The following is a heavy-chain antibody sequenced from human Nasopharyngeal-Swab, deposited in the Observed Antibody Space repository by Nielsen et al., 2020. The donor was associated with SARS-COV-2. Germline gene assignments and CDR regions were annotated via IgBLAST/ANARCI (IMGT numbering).Heavy chain of an antibody. D-gene: IGHD3-10*01. CDR2: FDPEDGER. CDR1: GYTLTESS. CDR3: ATQKLWSSGFDI. J-gene: IGHJ3*02. V-gene: IGHV1-24*01. Sequence: ASVKVSCKVSGYTLTESSMHWVRQAPGKGLEWMGGFDPEDGERFSAQRFQGRVTMTEDTSTDTAYMELSSLGSEDTAVYYCATQKLWSSGFDIWGQGTMVTVSS.